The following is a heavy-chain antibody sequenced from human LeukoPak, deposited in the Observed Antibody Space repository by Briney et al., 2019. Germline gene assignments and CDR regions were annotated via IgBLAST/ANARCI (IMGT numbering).Heavy chain of an antibody. J-gene: IGHJ6*03. CDR3: ARARAGSYYYYYYMDV. V-gene: IGHV4-34*01. CDR2: INHSGST. D-gene: IGHD3-10*01. Sequence: PSETLSLTCAVYGGSFSGYYWSWIRQPPGKGLEWIGEINHSGSTNYNPSLKSRVTISVDTSKNQFSLKLSSVTAADTAVYYCARARAGSYYYYYYMDVWGKGTTVTVSS. CDR1: GGSFSGYY.